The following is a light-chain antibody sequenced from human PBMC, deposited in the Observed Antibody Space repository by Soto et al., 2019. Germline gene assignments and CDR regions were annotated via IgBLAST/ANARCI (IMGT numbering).Light chain of an antibody. Sequence: QSALTQPPSASGSPGQSVTISCTGTSSDVGGYNYVSWYQQHPGKAPKLMIYEVSKRPSGVPDRFSGSKSGNTASLTVSVLQSEDEADYYCTSFAPGRIYVFGSGTKVT. CDR3: TSFAPGRIYV. V-gene: IGLV2-8*01. CDR1: SSDVGGYNY. CDR2: EVS. J-gene: IGLJ1*01.